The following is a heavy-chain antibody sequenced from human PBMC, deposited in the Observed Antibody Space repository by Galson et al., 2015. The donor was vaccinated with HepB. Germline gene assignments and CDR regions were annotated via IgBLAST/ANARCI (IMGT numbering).Heavy chain of an antibody. D-gene: IGHD3-10*01. V-gene: IGHV3-7*03. CDR2: IKQDGSEK. CDR1: GFTFSSYW. CDR3: ARTAQEVLLWFGEPY. J-gene: IGHJ1*01. Sequence: SLRLSCAASGFTFSSYWMSWVRQAPGKGLEWVANIKQDGSEKYYVDSVKGRFTISRDNAKNSLYLQMNSLRAEDTAVYYCARTAQEVLLWFGEPYWGQGTLVTVSS.